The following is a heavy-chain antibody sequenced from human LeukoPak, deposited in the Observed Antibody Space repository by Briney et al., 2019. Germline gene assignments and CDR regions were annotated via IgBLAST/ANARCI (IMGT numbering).Heavy chain of an antibody. J-gene: IGHJ3*02. Sequence: SETLSLTCTVSGGSITNYYWSWIRQPPGKGLEWIGSIYYSGSTYYNPSLKSRVTISVDTSKNQFSLKLSSVTAADTAVYYCARRIPHYYYDSSGYWGAYAFDIWGQGTMVTVSS. CDR3: ARRIPHYYYDSSGYWGAYAFDI. V-gene: IGHV4-39*01. CDR1: GGSITNYY. CDR2: IYYSGST. D-gene: IGHD3-22*01.